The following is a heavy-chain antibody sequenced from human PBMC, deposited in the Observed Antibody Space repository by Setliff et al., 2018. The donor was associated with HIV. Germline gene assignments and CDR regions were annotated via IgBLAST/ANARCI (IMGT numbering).Heavy chain of an antibody. CDR1: GGSVSSGSYY. J-gene: IGHJ4*02. V-gene: IGHV4-61*01. CDR3: ARERRYYGSGSSL. CDR2: IYYSGST. D-gene: IGHD3-10*01. Sequence: SETLSLTCTVSGGSVSSGSYYWSWIRQPPGKGLEWIGYIYYSGSTKHNPSLKSRVTISLDTSKNQFSLKLSSVTAADTAVYYCARERRYYGSGSSLWGQGTLVTVSS.